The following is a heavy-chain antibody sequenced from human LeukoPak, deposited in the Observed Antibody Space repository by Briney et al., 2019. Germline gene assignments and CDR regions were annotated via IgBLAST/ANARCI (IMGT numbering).Heavy chain of an antibody. V-gene: IGHV3-64D*06. Sequence: HPGGSLRLSCSASGFTFSSYAMHWVRQAPGKGLEYVSSITRNGGTTYYADSVKGRFTISRDSSKSTLYLQMSSLRAEDTAVYYCVKDLSGSYSFDDWGQGTPVTVSS. CDR3: VKDLSGSYSFDD. CDR2: ITRNGGTT. J-gene: IGHJ4*02. D-gene: IGHD1-26*01. CDR1: GFTFSSYA.